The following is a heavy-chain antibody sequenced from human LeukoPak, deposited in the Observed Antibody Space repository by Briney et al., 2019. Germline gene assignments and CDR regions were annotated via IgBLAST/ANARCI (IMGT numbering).Heavy chain of an antibody. CDR2: IIPIFGTA. V-gene: IGHV1-69*06. Sequence: GASVKVSCKASGGTFSSYAISWVRQAPGQGLEWMGGIIPIFGTANYAQKFQGRVTITADKSTSTAYMELSRLRSDDTAVYYCARVRNYYDSSGSFDIWGQGTMVTVSS. CDR1: GGTFSSYA. CDR3: ARVRNYYDSSGSFDI. J-gene: IGHJ3*02. D-gene: IGHD3-22*01.